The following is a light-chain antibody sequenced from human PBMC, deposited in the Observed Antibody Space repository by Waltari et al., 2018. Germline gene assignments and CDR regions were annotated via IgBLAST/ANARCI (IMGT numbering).Light chain of an antibody. Sequence: DIQLTQSPSTLSASVADRVTITCRTSQTISNWLAWYQQKSGKAPNLLIYQASSLKSGVPSRFSGSGSGTEFTLTIRSLQPEDFATYYCQKYNNYPYTFGQGTKLEIK. CDR2: QAS. CDR1: QTISNW. CDR3: QKYNNYPYT. J-gene: IGKJ2*01. V-gene: IGKV1-5*03.